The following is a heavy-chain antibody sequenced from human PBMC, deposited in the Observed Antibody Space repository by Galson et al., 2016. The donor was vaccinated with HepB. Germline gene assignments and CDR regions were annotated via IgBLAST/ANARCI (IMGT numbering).Heavy chain of an antibody. D-gene: IGHD6-13*01. CDR2: ISTSSNYI. CDR1: GFTFSNYS. Sequence: SLRLSCAASGFTFSNYSMNWVRQAPGKGLEWVSSISTSSNYIYYADSVKGRFTISRDNAKNSLYLQINSLRAEDTAVYYCARDKVTGYSSSWYFVGYYGIDVWGQGTAVTVSS. J-gene: IGHJ6*02. CDR3: ARDKVTGYSSSWYFVGYYGIDV. V-gene: IGHV3-21*01.